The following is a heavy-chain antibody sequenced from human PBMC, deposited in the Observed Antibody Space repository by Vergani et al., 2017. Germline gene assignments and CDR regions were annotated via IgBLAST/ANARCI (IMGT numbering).Heavy chain of an antibody. Sequence: QVQLQQWGAGLLKPSETLSLTCAVYGGSFSGYYWSWIRQPPGKGLEWIGEINHSGSTNYNPSLKSRVTISVDTSKNQFSLKLSSVTAADTAVYYCASVNLLGYCSSTSCYHARGGLGYWGQGTLVTVSS. CDR3: ASVNLLGYCSSTSCYHARGGLGY. V-gene: IGHV4-34*01. J-gene: IGHJ4*02. D-gene: IGHD2-2*01. CDR1: GGSFSGYY. CDR2: INHSGST.